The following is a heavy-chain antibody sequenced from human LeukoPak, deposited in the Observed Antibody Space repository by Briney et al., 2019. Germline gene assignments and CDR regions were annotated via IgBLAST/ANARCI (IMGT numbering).Heavy chain of an antibody. D-gene: IGHD6-13*01. V-gene: IGHV4-59*08. CDR1: GGSISSYC. CDR3: ARHKSIAATGDDAFDI. Sequence: PSETLSLTCTVSGGSISSYCWSWIRQPPGKGLEWIGYIFYSGSTNYNPSLKSRVTISVDTSKNQFSLKLSSVTAADTAVYFCARHKSIAATGDDAFDIWGQGTMVTVSS. CDR2: IFYSGST. J-gene: IGHJ3*02.